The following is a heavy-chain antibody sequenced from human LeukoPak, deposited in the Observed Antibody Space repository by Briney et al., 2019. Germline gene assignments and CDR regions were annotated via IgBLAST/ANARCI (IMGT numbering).Heavy chain of an antibody. CDR2: ITSRSGTM. Sequence: GGSLRLSCAASGITFSSYSMNWVRQAPGKGLEWVSYITSRSGTMFYADSVKGRFTISRDNAKNSLYLQMNSLRAEDTAVYYCASFPWDLRPTWGQGTLVSVAS. V-gene: IGHV3-48*01. CDR3: ASFPWDLRPT. D-gene: IGHD1-26*01. CDR1: GITFSSYS. J-gene: IGHJ4*02.